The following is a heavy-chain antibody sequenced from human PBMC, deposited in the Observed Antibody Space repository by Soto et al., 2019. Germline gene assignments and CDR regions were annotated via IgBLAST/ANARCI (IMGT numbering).Heavy chain of an antibody. CDR2: IYSSGST. V-gene: IGHV4-34*11. J-gene: IGHJ4*02. Sequence: QVQLQQWGAGLLKPSETLSLTCAVYGGSFSGYYWSWIRQPPGKGLEWIGFIYSSGSTNYTPSVKSRVTISAVTSRKQVSLKLASVTTAHTAVYYCARGGTGGRTTVTTYAVWCQGPLVTVSS. CDR1: GGSFSGYY. CDR3: ARGGTGGRTTVTTYAV. D-gene: IGHD4-17*01.